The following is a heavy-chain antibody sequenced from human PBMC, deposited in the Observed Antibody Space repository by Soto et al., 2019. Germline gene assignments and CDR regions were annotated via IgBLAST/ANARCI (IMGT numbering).Heavy chain of an antibody. V-gene: IGHV1-18*01. CDR1: GYTFTSYG. D-gene: IGHD2-15*01. Sequence: ASVKVSCKASGYTFTSYGISWVRQAPGQGLEWKGWISAYNGNTNNAQKLKGRVTMTRDTSTSTTYMEMSSLRSDDTAVYYCSISLRGDIVVVVAATDYYGMDVWGQGTTVTVSS. J-gene: IGHJ6*02. CDR3: SISLRGDIVVVVAATDYYGMDV. CDR2: ISAYNGNT.